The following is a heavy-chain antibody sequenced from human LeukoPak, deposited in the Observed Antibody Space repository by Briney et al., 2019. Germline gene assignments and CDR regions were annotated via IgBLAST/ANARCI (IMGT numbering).Heavy chain of an antibody. CDR1: GGTFNTYA. V-gene: IGHV1-69*06. D-gene: IGHD3-22*01. CDR2: IIPIYGTA. Sequence: ASVKVSCKASGGTFNTYAISWLRQAPGQGLEWMGGIIPIYGTASYAQKFQGRVRITADKSTSTAYMELSSLRSEDTAVYYCATLYDSSAYWGQGTLVTVSS. CDR3: ATLYDSSAY. J-gene: IGHJ4*02.